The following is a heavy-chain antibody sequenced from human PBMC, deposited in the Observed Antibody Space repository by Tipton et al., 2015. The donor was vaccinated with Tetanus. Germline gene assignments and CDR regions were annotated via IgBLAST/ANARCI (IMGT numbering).Heavy chain of an antibody. CDR3: ARCYYYDSSGYYKGGGYYFDY. CDR1: GYSFTSYW. V-gene: IGHV5-51*01. D-gene: IGHD3-22*01. CDR2: IHPGDSDT. J-gene: IGHJ4*02. Sequence: QLVQSGAEVKKPGESLKISCKGSGYSFTSYWIGWVRQMPGKGLEWMGIIHPGDSDTRYSPSFQGQVTISADKSISTAYLQWSSLKASDTAMHYCARCYYYDSSGYYKGGGYYFDYWGQGTLVTVSS.